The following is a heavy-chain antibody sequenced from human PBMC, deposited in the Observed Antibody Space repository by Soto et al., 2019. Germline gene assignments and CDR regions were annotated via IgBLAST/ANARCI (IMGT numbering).Heavy chain of an antibody. CDR1: GFTFTSYG. Sequence: PGGSLRLSCAASGFTFTSYGMHWVRQAPGKGLEWVAVIWYDGSNKYYADSVKGRFTISRDNSKNTLYLQMNSLRSDDTAVYYCARVRQLVGYFYYYMDVWGKGTTVTVSS. CDR3: ARVRQLVGYFYYYMDV. J-gene: IGHJ6*03. CDR2: IWYDGSNK. D-gene: IGHD6-6*01. V-gene: IGHV3-33*01.